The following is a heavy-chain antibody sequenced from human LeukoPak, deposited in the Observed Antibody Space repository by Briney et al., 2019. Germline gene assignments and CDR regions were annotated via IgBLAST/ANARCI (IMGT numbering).Heavy chain of an antibody. V-gene: IGHV3-30*02. CDR1: GFSFSSFG. D-gene: IGHD4-17*01. CDR2: IRYDGSRK. J-gene: IGHJ4*02. CDR3: AKDYGDFDDSSLYLDH. Sequence: GGSLRLSCAASGFSFSSFGMHWVRQAPGKGLEWVTSIRYDGSRKHYTDSVKGRFTISRDNSKNTLYLQMNSLRDEDTAVYYCAKDYGDFDDSSLYLDHWGQGTLVTVSS.